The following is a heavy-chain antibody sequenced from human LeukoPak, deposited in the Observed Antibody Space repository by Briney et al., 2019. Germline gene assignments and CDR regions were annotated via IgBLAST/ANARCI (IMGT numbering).Heavy chain of an antibody. J-gene: IGHJ3*02. Sequence: SETLSLTCTVSGYSISSGYYWGWIRQPPGKGLEWIGSIYHSGSTYYNPSLKSRVTMSVDTSKNQFSLKLSSVTAADTAVYYCARDPWRGSTWFDAFDIWGQGTMVTVSS. CDR3: ARDPWRGSTWFDAFDI. CDR1: GYSISSGYY. CDR2: IYHSGST. D-gene: IGHD2-2*01. V-gene: IGHV4-38-2*02.